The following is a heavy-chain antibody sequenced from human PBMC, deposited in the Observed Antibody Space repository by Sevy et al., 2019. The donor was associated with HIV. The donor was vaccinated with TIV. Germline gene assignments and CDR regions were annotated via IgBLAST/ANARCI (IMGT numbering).Heavy chain of an antibody. D-gene: IGHD6-13*01. CDR3: ARESIAAAGTDY. Sequence: SETLSLTCTVSCGSVSSGSYYWSWIRQPPGKGLEWIGYIYYSGSTNYNPSLKSRVTISVDTSKNQFSLKLSSVTAADTAVYYCARESIAAAGTDYWGQGTLVTVSS. CDR2: IYYSGST. J-gene: IGHJ4*02. CDR1: CGSVSSGSYY. V-gene: IGHV4-61*01.